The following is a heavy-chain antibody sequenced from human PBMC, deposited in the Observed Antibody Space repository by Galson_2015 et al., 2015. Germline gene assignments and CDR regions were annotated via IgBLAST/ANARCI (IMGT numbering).Heavy chain of an antibody. Sequence: CAISGDSVSSNIAAWSWIRQSPWRGLEWLGRTYYRSKWSSDYALSVKSRLTINADTSKNQFFLHLNSVTPDDTAVYYCARRPDYYGMDVWGQGTTVTVSS. CDR3: ARRPDYYGMDV. V-gene: IGHV6-1*01. J-gene: IGHJ6*02. CDR2: TYYRSKWSS. CDR1: GDSVSSNIAA.